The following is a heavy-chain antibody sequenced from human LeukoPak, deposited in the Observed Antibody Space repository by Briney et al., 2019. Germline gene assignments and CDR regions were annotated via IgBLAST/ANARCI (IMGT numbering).Heavy chain of an antibody. CDR2: ISGSGGDT. D-gene: IGHD2-2*01. Sequence: GGSLRLSCAASGFTFSSYWMHWVRQAPGKGLEWVSAISGSGGDTYYADSVKGRFTISRDNSKNTLYLQMNSLRAEDTAVYYCAKHGKIVVVPAAIDDAFDIWGQGTMVTVSS. CDR3: AKHGKIVVVPAAIDDAFDI. V-gene: IGHV3-23*01. CDR1: GFTFSSYW. J-gene: IGHJ3*02.